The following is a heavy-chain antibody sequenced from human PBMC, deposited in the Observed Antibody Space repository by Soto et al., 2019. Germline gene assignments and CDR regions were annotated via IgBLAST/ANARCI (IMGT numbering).Heavy chain of an antibody. CDR3: AHRDRASGGLFDH. CDR2: IYWDDDN. V-gene: IGHV2-5*02. Sequence: QITLKESDPTLVKPTQTLTLTCTFSGFSLSTSGVAVGWIRQSPGKALEWLSVIYWDDDNRSSPSLRNRLTITKDTSKNQVVLTMTKLDPVDTATYYCAHRDRASGGLFDHWGQGILVTVSS. CDR1: GFSLSTSGVA. J-gene: IGHJ4*02. D-gene: IGHD3-10*01.